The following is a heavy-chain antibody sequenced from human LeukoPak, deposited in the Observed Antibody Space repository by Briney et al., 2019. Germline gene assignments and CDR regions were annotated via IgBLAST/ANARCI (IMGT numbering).Heavy chain of an antibody. CDR1: GFTFSSYG. V-gene: IGHV3-30*02. CDR3: ARLDYVRSSWYFDY. CDR2: IRYDGSNK. Sequence: GGSLRLSCAASGFTFSSYGMHWVRQAPGKGLEWVAFIRYDGSNKYYADSVKGRFTISRDNAKNSLYLQMNSLRAEDTAVYYCARLDYVRSSWYFDYWGQGTLVTVSS. J-gene: IGHJ4*02. D-gene: IGHD4-17*01.